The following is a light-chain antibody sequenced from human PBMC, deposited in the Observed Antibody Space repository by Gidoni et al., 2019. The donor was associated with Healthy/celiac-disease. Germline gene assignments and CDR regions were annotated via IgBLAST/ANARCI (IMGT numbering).Light chain of an antibody. CDR2: GAS. Sequence: EIVMTQSPATLSVSPGERTTLSCRASQSVSSNLAWYQQKPGQAHRLLTYGASTRATGIPARFSGSGSGTEFTLTISSLQSEDLAVYYCQQYKNWPPITFGQGTRLEIK. V-gene: IGKV3-15*01. CDR1: QSVSSN. CDR3: QQYKNWPPIT. J-gene: IGKJ5*01.